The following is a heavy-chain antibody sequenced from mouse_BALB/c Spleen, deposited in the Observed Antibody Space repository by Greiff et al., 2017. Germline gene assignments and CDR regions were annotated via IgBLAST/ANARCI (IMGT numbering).Heavy chain of an antibody. Sequence: EVKVVESGGGLVQPGGSLRLSCATSGFTFTDYYMSWVRQPPGKALEWLGFIRNKANGYTTEYSASVKGRFTISRDNSQSILYLQMNTLRAEDSATYYCARASMRRNYYAMDDWGQGTSVTVAS. V-gene: IGHV7-3*02. CDR2: IRNKANGYTT. CDR3: ARASMRRNYYAMDD. CDR1: GFTFTDYY. D-gene: IGHD2-3*01. J-gene: IGHJ4*01.